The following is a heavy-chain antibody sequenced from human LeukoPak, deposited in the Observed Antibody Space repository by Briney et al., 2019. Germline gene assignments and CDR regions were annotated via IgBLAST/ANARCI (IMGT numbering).Heavy chain of an antibody. CDR3: ARGAAILITNPFDF. Sequence: GGSLRLSCAVSGFTFSNYAMTWVRPAPGKGLEWVSSVSDATGDIWYADSVKGRFTISTDQSKNTLYLQMNSLRADDTAVYFCARGAAILITNPFDFWGQGTLVAVSS. J-gene: IGHJ4*02. CDR2: VSDATGDI. D-gene: IGHD3-22*01. V-gene: IGHV3-23*01. CDR1: GFTFSNYA.